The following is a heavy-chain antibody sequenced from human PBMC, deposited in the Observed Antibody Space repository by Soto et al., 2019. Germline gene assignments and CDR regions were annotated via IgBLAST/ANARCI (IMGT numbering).Heavy chain of an antibody. V-gene: IGHV1-3*01. CDR2: INAGNGNT. CDR3: AREEYDYVWGRPESGYGMDV. J-gene: IGHJ6*02. D-gene: IGHD3-16*01. CDR1: GYTFTSYA. Sequence: QVQLVQSGAEVKKPGASVKVSCKASGYTFTSYAMHWVRQAPGQRLEWMGWINAGNGNTKYSQKFQGRVTITRDTSASRAYMELRRLRSENTAVYYCAREEYDYVWGRPESGYGMDVWGQGTTVTVSS.